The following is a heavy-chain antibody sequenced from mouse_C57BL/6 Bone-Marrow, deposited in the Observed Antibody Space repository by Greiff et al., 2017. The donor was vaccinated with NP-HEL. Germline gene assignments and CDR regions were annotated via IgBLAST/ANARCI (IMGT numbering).Heavy chain of an antibody. J-gene: IGHJ3*01. CDR1: GYTFTRYW. CDR2: IHPNSGST. CDR3: ARKGGRGYDWFAY. Sequence: QVQLQQPGAELVKPGASVKLSCKASGYTFTRYWMHWVKQRPGQGLEWIGMIHPNSGSTNYNEKFKSKATLTVAKSSSTAYMQLSSLTSEDSAVYYCARKGGRGYDWFAYWGQGTLVTVSA. D-gene: IGHD2-2*01. V-gene: IGHV1-64*01.